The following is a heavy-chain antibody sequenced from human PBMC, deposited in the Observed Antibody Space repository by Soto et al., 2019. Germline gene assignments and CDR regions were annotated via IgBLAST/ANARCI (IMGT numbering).Heavy chain of an antibody. V-gene: IGHV2-26*01. CDR1: GFSLSNARMG. J-gene: IGHJ6*02. D-gene: IGHD3-3*01. Sequence: QVTLKESGPVLVKPTETLTLTCTVSGFSLSNARMGVSWIRQPPGKALEWLAHIFSNDEKSYSTSLKSRLTISKDTSKSQVVLTMTNMDPVDTATYYCARILDAIVDFWSGYYPSRGMDVWGQGTTVTVSS. CDR2: IFSNDEK. CDR3: ARILDAIVDFWSGYYPSRGMDV.